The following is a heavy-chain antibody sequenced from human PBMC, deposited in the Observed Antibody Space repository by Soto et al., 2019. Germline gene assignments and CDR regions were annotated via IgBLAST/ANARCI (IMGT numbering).Heavy chain of an antibody. CDR1: GGTFSSYT. D-gene: IGHD4-17*01. Sequence: ASVKVSCKASGGTFSSYTISWVRQAPGQGLEWMGRIIPILGIANYAQKFQGRVTITADKSTSTAYMELSSLRSEDTAVYYCARDSEPDHGDYAEYFQHWGQGTLVTVSS. CDR3: ARDSEPDHGDYAEYFQH. CDR2: IIPILGIA. J-gene: IGHJ1*01. V-gene: IGHV1-69*04.